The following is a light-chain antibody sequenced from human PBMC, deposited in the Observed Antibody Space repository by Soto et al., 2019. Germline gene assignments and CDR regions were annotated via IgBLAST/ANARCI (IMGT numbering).Light chain of an antibody. V-gene: IGKV3-20*01. Sequence: EIVLTQSPGTLSLSPGERATLSCRASQSFYSNYLAWYQQKPGQSPRLLIYGASTRATGIPDRFSGSGSGTDFTLTISRLEPEDFAVYYCQQYDTSPYTFGQGTKVEIK. CDR1: QSFYSNY. CDR3: QQYDTSPYT. CDR2: GAS. J-gene: IGKJ2*01.